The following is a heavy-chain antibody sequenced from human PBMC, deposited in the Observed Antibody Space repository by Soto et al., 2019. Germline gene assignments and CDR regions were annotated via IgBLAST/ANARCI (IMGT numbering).Heavy chain of an antibody. V-gene: IGHV4-31*03. CDR3: ARWWSGSRQGFDP. CDR1: GGSISSGDYY. CDR2: IYYSGST. Sequence: SETLSLTCTVSGGSISSGDYYWSWIRQHPGKGLEWIGYIYYSGSTYYNPSLKSRVTISVVTSKNQFSLKLSSVTAADTAVYYCARWWSGSRQGFDPWGQGTLVTVSS. D-gene: IGHD3-3*01. J-gene: IGHJ5*02.